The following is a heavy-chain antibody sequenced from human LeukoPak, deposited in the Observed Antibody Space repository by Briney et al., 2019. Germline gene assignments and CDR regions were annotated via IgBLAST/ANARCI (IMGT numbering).Heavy chain of an antibody. V-gene: IGHV3-23*01. CDR3: AKAPRHTMIVVGAGVGV. D-gene: IGHD3-22*01. CDR1: GFTYSRYA. Sequence: GRTLSLSRAASGFTYSRYALRCVREAPGKGLEGGSDIRGSGVSKDYADSGKGRFTISRDNSKNTLYLQRNRVRAADTGVYYCAKAPRHTMIVVGAGVGVWGKGTTVTVSS. J-gene: IGHJ6*04. CDR2: IRGSGVSK.